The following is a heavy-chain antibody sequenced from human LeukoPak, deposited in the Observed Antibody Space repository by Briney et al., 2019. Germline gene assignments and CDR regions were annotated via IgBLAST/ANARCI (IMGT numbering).Heavy chain of an antibody. D-gene: IGHD3-9*01. CDR1: GYTFTSYG. J-gene: IGHJ4*02. Sequence: ASVKVSCKASGYTFTSYGISWVRQAPGQGLEWMGWISAYNGNTNYAQKLQGRVTITTDTSTSTAYMELRSLRSDDTAVYYCARRYYDILPGYYDYWGQGTLVTVSS. V-gene: IGHV1-18*04. CDR3: ARRYYDILPGYYDY. CDR2: ISAYNGNT.